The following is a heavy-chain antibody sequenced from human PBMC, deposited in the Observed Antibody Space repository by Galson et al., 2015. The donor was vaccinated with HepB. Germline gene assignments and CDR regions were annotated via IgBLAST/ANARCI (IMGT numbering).Heavy chain of an antibody. J-gene: IGHJ4*02. CDR1: GGSISHYY. V-gene: IGHV4-59*01. CDR2: IYYTGST. CDR3: AGEMATITVTGFDY. D-gene: IGHD5-24*01. Sequence: ETLSLTCTVSGGSISHYYWSWIRQPPGKGLEWIGSIYYTGSTDYNPSLKSRVTISIDTSKNQFSLKMSSVTAADTAVYYCAGEMATITVTGFDYWGQGTLVTVSS.